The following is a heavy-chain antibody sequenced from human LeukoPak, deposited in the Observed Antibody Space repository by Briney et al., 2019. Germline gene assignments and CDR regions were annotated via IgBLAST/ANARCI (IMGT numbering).Heavy chain of an antibody. D-gene: IGHD3-3*01. V-gene: IGHV3-53*01. CDR3: TRAPGTGPLTVRWSGPFDI. CDR2: IYNGGAT. CDR1: GFTVNTHY. J-gene: IGHJ3*02. Sequence: GGSLRLSCAASGFTVNTHYMSWVRRAPGKGLEWVSVIYNGGATYYADSVKGRFTISRDNAKNSLYLEMNSLRADDTAMYYCTRAPGTGPLTVRWSGPFDIWGQGTMVTVSS.